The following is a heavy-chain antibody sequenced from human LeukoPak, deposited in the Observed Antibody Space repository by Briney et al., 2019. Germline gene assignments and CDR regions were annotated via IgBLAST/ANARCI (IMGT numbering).Heavy chain of an antibody. V-gene: IGHV3-30*02. Sequence: PGGSLRLSCAASGFTFSDYGMHWVRQAPGKGLEWVTFIRYDGVNKFYADSVKGRFTVSRDNSKNTLYLQINSLRPEDTALYYCTKGDSGWHFAYWGQGTLVTVSS. CDR1: GFTFSDYG. CDR2: IRYDGVNK. CDR3: TKGDSGWHFAY. J-gene: IGHJ4*02. D-gene: IGHD6-19*01.